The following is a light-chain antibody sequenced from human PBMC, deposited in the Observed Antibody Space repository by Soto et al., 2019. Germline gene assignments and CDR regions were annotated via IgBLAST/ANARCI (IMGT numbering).Light chain of an antibody. V-gene: IGLV2-8*01. CDR1: STDVGGYNY. Sequence: ALTQPPSAAGSPGQSVTISCTGTSTDVGGYNYVSWYQQYPGKAPKLMIYEVSKRPSGVPDRFSGSKSGNTASLTVSALQAEDEADYYCSSYGGRYKYVFGTGTKVTVL. CDR3: SSYGGRYKYV. J-gene: IGLJ1*01. CDR2: EVS.